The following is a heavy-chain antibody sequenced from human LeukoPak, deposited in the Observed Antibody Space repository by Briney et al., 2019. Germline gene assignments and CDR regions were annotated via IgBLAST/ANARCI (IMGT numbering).Heavy chain of an antibody. CDR3: AREQYSGYDS. CDR1: GGSISSSSYY. Sequence: SETLSLTCTVSGGSISSSSYYWGWIRQPPGKGLEWIGSIYYSGSTYYNPSLKSRVTISVDTSKNQFSLKLSSVTAADTAVHYCAREQYSGYDSWGQGTLVTVSS. CDR2: IYYSGST. J-gene: IGHJ5*02. D-gene: IGHD5-12*01. V-gene: IGHV4-39*02.